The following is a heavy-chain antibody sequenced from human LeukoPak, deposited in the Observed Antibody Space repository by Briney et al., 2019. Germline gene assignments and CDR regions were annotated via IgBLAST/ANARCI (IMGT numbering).Heavy chain of an antibody. CDR3: ARGQTTGVFDY. CDR1: GASISSYY. Sequence: SETLSLTCTVSGASISSYYWSWLRQPAGKGLEWIGRIYTSGSTNYNPSLKSRVTMSVDTSKNQFSLKLSSVTAADTAVYYCARGQTTGVFDYWGQGTLVTVSS. J-gene: IGHJ4*02. D-gene: IGHD4-23*01. CDR2: IYTSGST. V-gene: IGHV4-4*07.